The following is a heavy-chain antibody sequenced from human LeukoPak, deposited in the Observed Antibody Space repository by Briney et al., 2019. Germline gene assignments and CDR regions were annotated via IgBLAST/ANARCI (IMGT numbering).Heavy chain of an antibody. J-gene: IGHJ5*02. CDR3: ARVKTGTTGGFDP. Sequence: GASVKLSCNASGYTFTSYGISWVRKAPGQGLEWMGWISAYNGNTNYAQKLQGRVTMTTDASTSTAYMELRSLRSGDTAVYYCARVKTGTTGGFDPWGQGTLVSVSS. D-gene: IGHD1-1*01. V-gene: IGHV1-18*01. CDR2: ISAYNGNT. CDR1: GYTFTSYG.